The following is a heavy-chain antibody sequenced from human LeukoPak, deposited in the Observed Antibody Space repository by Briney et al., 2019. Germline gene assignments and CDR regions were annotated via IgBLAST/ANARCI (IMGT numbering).Heavy chain of an antibody. CDR1: GYTFTSYG. V-gene: IGHV1-18*01. Sequence: ASVKVSCKASGYTFTSYGISWVRQAPGQGLEWMGWNSAYNGNTNYAQKLQGRVTMTTDTSTSTAYMELRSLRSDDTAVYYCARAEWELLPFDYWGQGTLVTVSS. CDR2: NSAYNGNT. CDR3: ARAEWELLPFDY. J-gene: IGHJ4*02. D-gene: IGHD1-26*01.